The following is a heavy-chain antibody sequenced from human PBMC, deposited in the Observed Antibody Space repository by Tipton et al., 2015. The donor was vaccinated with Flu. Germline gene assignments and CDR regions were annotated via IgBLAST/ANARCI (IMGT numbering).Heavy chain of an antibody. CDR3: ARVGRGDFPYYDYGMGV. Sequence: QLVQSGAEVKKPGASVKVSCEASGYTFSGYYLHWVRQAPGQGLEWMGRINPNSGVANYAQKFQGRVTVTRDTSVTTAYMEMSSLRADATAVYYGARVGRGDFPYYDYGMGVWGQGTSVTVSS. J-gene: IGHJ6*02. CDR2: INPNSGVA. CDR1: GYTFSGYY. D-gene: IGHD2-21*02. V-gene: IGHV1-2*06.